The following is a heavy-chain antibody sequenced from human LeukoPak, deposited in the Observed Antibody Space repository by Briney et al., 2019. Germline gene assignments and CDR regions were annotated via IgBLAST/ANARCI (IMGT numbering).Heavy chain of an antibody. CDR2: ISSSSTYI. CDR1: GFTFSSYS. V-gene: IGHV3-21*01. D-gene: IGHD3-16*02. Sequence: GGSLRLSCAASGFTFSSYSMNWDRQAPGKGLEWVSSISSSSTYIYYADSVKGRFTISRDNAKNSLYLQMNSLRAEDTAVYYCARDAIPLEELSPIDYWGQGTLVTVSS. J-gene: IGHJ4*02. CDR3: ARDAIPLEELSPIDY.